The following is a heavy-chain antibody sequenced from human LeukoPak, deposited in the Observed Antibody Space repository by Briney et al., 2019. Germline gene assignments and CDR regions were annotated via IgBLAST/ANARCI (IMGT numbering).Heavy chain of an antibody. D-gene: IGHD6-19*01. CDR3: ARMGGAVAGRQGYMDV. Sequence: GGSLRLSCAASGFTFSSYAMHWVRQAPGKGLEWVAVISYDGSNKYYADSVKGRFTISRDNSKNTLYLQMNSLRAEDTAVYYCARMGGAVAGRQGYMDVWGKGTTVTVSS. V-gene: IGHV3-30*04. CDR1: GFTFSSYA. J-gene: IGHJ6*03. CDR2: ISYDGSNK.